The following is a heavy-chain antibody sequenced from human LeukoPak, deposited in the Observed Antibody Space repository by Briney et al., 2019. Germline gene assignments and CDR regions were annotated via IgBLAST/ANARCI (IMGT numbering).Heavy chain of an antibody. CDR3: AKDRGSGRGI. J-gene: IGHJ4*02. Sequence: GGSLTLSCAVSGFTFNSDAMSWVRQAPGKGLEWVSTISGSSDTACYADSVKGRLTISRDKSKISLFLQMNNLRDEDTAIYYCAKDRGSGRGIWGQGTLVTVSS. D-gene: IGHD3-10*01. CDR1: GFTFNSDA. V-gene: IGHV3-23*01. CDR2: ISGSSDTA.